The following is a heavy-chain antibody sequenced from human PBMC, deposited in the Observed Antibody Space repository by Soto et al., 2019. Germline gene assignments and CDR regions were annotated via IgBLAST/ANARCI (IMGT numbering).Heavy chain of an antibody. Sequence: GGSLRLSCEASGFTFSGYWMHWVRHAAGKGLVWVSRVNTDGSSTTYADSVEGRFTISRDNAKNTLFLQMNSLTAEDTAIYDCARMNSAYDSVYYYDYGRDVWGQGTTVTVSS. J-gene: IGHJ6*02. CDR2: VNTDGSST. CDR1: GFTFSGYW. V-gene: IGHV3-74*01. CDR3: ARMNSAYDSVYYYDYGRDV. D-gene: IGHD5-12*01.